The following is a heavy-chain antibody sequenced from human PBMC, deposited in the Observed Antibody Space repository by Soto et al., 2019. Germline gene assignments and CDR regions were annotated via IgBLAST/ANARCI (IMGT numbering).Heavy chain of an antibody. V-gene: IGHV1-69*13. J-gene: IGHJ5*02. CDR1: GGSFYNHA. CDR2: IKCIVSTS. Sequence: SVKVSCKASGGSFYNHASNWVWQATGQGLEWRKGIKCIVSTSNYGQNFQGRSTITADESTRTAYKELSSLRSDDTAVYYCVRGKMRKYQKNCRGKWDDPWGQGTLVTVSS. CDR3: VRGKMRKYQKNCRGKWDDP. D-gene: IGHD1-26*01.